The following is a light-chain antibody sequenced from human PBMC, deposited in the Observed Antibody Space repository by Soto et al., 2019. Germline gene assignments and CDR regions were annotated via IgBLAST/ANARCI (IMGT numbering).Light chain of an antibody. CDR3: QQSNSIPYT. Sequence: DIQMTQSPSSLSASVGDRVTITCRASQSISRYLIWYQQKPGKAPKLLIYAASSLQSGVPSRLSGSGSGTEFNHSNSRLQADYFATYYCQQSNSIPYTFGQ. CDR2: AAS. J-gene: IGKJ2*01. CDR1: QSISRY. V-gene: IGKV1-39*01.